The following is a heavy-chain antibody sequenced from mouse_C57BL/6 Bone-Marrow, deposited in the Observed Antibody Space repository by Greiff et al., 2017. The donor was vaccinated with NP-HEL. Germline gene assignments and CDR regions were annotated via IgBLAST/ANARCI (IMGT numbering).Heavy chain of an antibody. CDR2: IDPEDGET. D-gene: IGHD2-3*01. CDR3: DRADGYYRAD. CDR1: GFNIKDYY. Sequence: VQLQQSGAELVKPGASVKLSCTASGFNIKDYYMHWVKQRTEQGLEWIGRIDPEDGETKYAPTFQGKATITADTSSNTAYLQLSSLTSEDTAVYYCDRADGYYRADWGQGNLVTVSA. V-gene: IGHV14-2*01. J-gene: IGHJ3*01.